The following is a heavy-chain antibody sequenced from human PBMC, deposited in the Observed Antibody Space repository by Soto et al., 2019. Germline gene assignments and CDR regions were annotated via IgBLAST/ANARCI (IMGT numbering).Heavy chain of an antibody. CDR2: TFYSGST. Sequence: QVQLQESGPGLVKPSQTLSLTSTVSGGSISSGGYYWTWNRQQPGKGLEWIGYTFYSGSTNYNPSLKSRVPISVVTSRTPLPLKLGSVTAAHTAVDDGAGLYGLDAFDFWGQGTMVTVSS. CDR1: GGSISSGGYY. CDR3: AGLYGLDAFDF. D-gene: IGHD3-16*02. V-gene: IGHV4-31*03. J-gene: IGHJ3*01.